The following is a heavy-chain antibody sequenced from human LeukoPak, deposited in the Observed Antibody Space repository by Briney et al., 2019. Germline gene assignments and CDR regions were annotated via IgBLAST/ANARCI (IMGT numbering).Heavy chain of an antibody. V-gene: IGHV3-53*01. CDR1: GFTVSSNY. CDR3: ARDDDSDAFDI. D-gene: IGHD3-22*01. Sequence: GGSLRLSCAASGFTVSSNYMSWVRQAPGKGLEWVLVIYSGGSTYYADSVKGRFTISRDNSKNTLYLQMNSLRAEDTAVYYCARDDDSDAFDIWGQGTMVTVSS. J-gene: IGHJ3*02. CDR2: IYSGGST.